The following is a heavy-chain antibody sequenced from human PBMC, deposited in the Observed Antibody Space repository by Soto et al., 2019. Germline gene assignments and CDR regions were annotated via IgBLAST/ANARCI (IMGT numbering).Heavy chain of an antibody. D-gene: IGHD3-22*01. V-gene: IGHV1-69*13. CDR2: IIPIFGTA. CDR3: ARSTETYYYDSSGYYPSDY. Sequence: ASVKVSFKASGGTFSSYAISWVRQAPGQGLEWMGGIIPIFGTANYAQKFQGRVTITADESTSTAYMELSSLRSEDTAVYYCARSTETYYYDSSGYYPSDYWGQGTLVTVSS. J-gene: IGHJ4*02. CDR1: GGTFSSYA.